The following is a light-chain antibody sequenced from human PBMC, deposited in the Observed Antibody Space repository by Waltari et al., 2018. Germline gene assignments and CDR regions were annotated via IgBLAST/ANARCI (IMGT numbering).Light chain of an antibody. CDR1: SSDAGGYNY. CDR3: SSYAGITNWV. J-gene: IGLJ3*02. Sequence: QSALTQPPSASGSPGQSVTISCTGPSSDAGGYNYASWYQQYPGKAPEPILYEVSRRPSGVPDRFSGSKSGNTASLTVSGLQAEDEADYYCSSYAGITNWVFGGGTKLTVL. CDR2: EVS. V-gene: IGLV2-8*01.